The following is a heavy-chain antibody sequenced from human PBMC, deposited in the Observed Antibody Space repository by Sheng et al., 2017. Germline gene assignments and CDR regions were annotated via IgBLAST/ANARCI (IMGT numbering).Heavy chain of an antibody. Sequence: QVQLQESGPGLVKPSETLSLTCTVSGGSISSYYWSWIRQPPGKGLEWIGYIYYSGSTNYNPSLKSRVTISVDTSKNQFSLKLSSVTAADTAVYYCARAGSGSLWNDAFDIWGQGTMVTVSS. CDR2: IYYSGST. V-gene: IGHV4-59*01. J-gene: IGHJ3*02. CDR3: ARAGSGSLWNDAFDI. CDR1: GGSISSYY. D-gene: IGHD1-26*01.